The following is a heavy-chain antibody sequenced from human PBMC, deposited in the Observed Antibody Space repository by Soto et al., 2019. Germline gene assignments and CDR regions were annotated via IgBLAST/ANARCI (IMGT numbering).Heavy chain of an antibody. J-gene: IGHJ6*02. Sequence: PSETLSLTCTVPGGSISPYFWSWIRQPAGGRLEWIGRINITGTTNYNPSLKSRVTVSLDTSRTQFSLRVTSVTAADAAVYYCAREGGYFDSSGSGVYHYYGVDVWGQGTTVTVSS. CDR1: GGSISPYF. D-gene: IGHD3-22*01. CDR2: INITGTT. CDR3: AREGGYFDSSGSGVYHYYGVDV. V-gene: IGHV4-4*07.